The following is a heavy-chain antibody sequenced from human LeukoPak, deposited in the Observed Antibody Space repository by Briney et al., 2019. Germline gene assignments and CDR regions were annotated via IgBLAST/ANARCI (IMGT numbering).Heavy chain of an antibody. CDR3: ARHIGGGIEDMDV. Sequence: SETLSLTCTVSGGSIGTYYWSWIRQSPGKGLEWVGYIYVTGSTRYNTYLQSRVTISVDTSRNQFFLKMISVTAADTAVYYCARHIGGGIEDMDVWGKGTKVTVSS. CDR1: GGSIGTYY. J-gene: IGHJ6*03. CDR2: IYVTGST. D-gene: IGHD3-16*02. V-gene: IGHV4-59*08.